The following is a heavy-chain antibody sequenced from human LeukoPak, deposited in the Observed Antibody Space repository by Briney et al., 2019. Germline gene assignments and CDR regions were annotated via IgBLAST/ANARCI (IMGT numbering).Heavy chain of an antibody. CDR2: INPNSGGT. CDR3: ARGAGRSSGFDY. Sequence: GSVKVSCKASGYTFTGYYMHWVRQAPGQGLEWMGWINPNSGGTNYAQKFQGRVTMTRDTSISTAYMELSRLRSDDTAVYYCARGAGRSSGFDYWGQGTLVTVSS. D-gene: IGHD6-19*01. V-gene: IGHV1-2*02. J-gene: IGHJ4*02. CDR1: GYTFTGYY.